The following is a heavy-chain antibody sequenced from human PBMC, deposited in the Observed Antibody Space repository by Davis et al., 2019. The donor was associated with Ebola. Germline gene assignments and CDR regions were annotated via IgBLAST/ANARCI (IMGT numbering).Heavy chain of an antibody. CDR2: ISSSGSTI. D-gene: IGHD6-19*01. Sequence: GESLKISCAASGFTFSSYWMSWIRQAPGKGLEWVSYISSSGSTIYYADSVKGRFTISRDNAKNSLYLQMNSLRAEDTAVYYCAREGYSSGFIDYWGQGTLVTVSS. V-gene: IGHV3-11*01. CDR3: AREGYSSGFIDY. J-gene: IGHJ4*02. CDR1: GFTFSSYW.